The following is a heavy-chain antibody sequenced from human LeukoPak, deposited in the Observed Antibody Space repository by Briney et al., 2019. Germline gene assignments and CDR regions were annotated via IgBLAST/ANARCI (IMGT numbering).Heavy chain of an antibody. J-gene: IGHJ4*02. D-gene: IGHD6-19*01. CDR2: IYYSGST. V-gene: IGHV4-59*01. CDR3: ARGPPDSQWLVWYYFDY. CDR1: GGSISNYY. Sequence: PSETLSLTCAVSGGSISNYYWSWIRQPPGKGLEWIGYIYYSGSTKYNSALKGRVTISVDTSKNQFSLSLSSVTAADTAVYYCARGPPDSQWLVWYYFDYWGQGTLVTVSS.